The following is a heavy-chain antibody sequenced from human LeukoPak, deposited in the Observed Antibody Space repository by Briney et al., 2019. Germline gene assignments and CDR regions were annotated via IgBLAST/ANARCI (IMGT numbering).Heavy chain of an antibody. D-gene: IGHD1-14*01. V-gene: IGHV3-15*01. CDR3: STDGNY. Sequence: PGGSLRLSCLGSGTFTTAWMSWVRQAPGKGLEWVGRIKETTYGGTTYYAAPVRGRFTISRDDSKNTLYLQLDNLRVEDTGVYFCSTDGNYWGQGTLVTVSS. CDR1: GTFTTAW. CDR2: IKETTYGGTT. J-gene: IGHJ4*02.